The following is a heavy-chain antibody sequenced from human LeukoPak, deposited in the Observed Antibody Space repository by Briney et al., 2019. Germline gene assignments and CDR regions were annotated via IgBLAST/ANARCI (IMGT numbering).Heavy chain of an antibody. CDR3: ARHGVSIAARPYY. D-gene: IGHD6-6*01. J-gene: IGHJ4*02. CDR2: IYYSGST. V-gene: IGHV4-39*01. Sequence: IPSETLSLTCTVSGGSISSSSYYWGWIRQPPGKGLEWIGSIYYSGSTYYNPSLKSRVTISVDTSKNQFSLKLSSVTAADTAVYYCARHGVSIAARPYYWGQGSRVSVSS. CDR1: GGSISSSSYY.